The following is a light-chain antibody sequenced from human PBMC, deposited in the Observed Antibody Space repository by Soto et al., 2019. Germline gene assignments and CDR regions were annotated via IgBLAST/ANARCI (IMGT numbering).Light chain of an antibody. CDR2: AAS. CDR3: QQYGSSPRT. CDR1: QTISNM. V-gene: IGKV3-20*01. J-gene: IGKJ1*01. Sequence: VISQSSSTLSVYTGDKVSLYCRANQTISNMLAWYQQKPGQAPRLLIYAASTRATGVPDRFSGSASGTDFTLTISRLEPEDFAVYYCQQYGSSPRTFGQGTKV.